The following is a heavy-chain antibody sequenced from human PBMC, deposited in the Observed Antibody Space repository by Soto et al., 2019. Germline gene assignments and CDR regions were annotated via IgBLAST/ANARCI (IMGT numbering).Heavy chain of an antibody. Sequence: SETLSLTCTVSGGSISSSRCRWGWIRQPPGKGLEWIASIKYSGTTFYNPSLKSRVTLSVDTSKNQFALKLSSVTAADTAMYYCARHPYSNLWYNWLDPWGQGTLVTVSS. V-gene: IGHV4-39*01. CDR1: GGSISSSRCR. CDR2: IKYSGTT. D-gene: IGHD6-13*01. J-gene: IGHJ5*02. CDR3: ARHPYSNLWYNWLDP.